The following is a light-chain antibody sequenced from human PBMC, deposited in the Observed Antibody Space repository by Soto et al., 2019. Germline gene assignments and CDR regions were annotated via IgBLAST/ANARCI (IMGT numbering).Light chain of an antibody. Sequence: QSSVSLSVSSGKKATLSCRASQSVNDKVAWFQQKPGQAPRLLIYDASSRATGIPDRFSGSGSGTDFTLTIIRLEPEDFAVYYCQQYGSSPLTFGGGTKVDIK. V-gene: IGKV3-20*01. CDR1: QSVNDK. J-gene: IGKJ4*01. CDR3: QQYGSSPLT. CDR2: DAS.